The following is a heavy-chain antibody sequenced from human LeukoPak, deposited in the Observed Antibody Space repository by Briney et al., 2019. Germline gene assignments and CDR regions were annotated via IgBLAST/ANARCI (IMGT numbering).Heavy chain of an antibody. CDR1: GFTFSSYA. V-gene: IGHV3-30-3*01. Sequence: GGSLRLPCAASGFTFSSYAMHWVRQAPGKGLEWVAVISYDGSNKYYADSVKGRFTISRDNSKNTLYLQMNSLRAEDTAVYYCAPGLWFGDSLDPWGQGTLVTVSS. CDR2: ISYDGSNK. J-gene: IGHJ5*02. D-gene: IGHD3-10*01. CDR3: APGLWFGDSLDP.